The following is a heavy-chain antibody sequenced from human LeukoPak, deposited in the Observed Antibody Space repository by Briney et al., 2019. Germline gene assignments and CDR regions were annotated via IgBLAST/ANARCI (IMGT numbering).Heavy chain of an antibody. Sequence: PGGSLRLSCAASGFTFSSYWMSWVRQAPGKGLEWVANIKQDGSEKYYVDSVKGRFTISRDSAKNSLYLQMNSLRAEDAAVYYCARGRGVRGVISDYWGQGTLVTVSS. CDR2: IKQDGSEK. CDR1: GFTFSSYW. J-gene: IGHJ4*02. CDR3: ARGRGVRGVISDY. D-gene: IGHD3-10*01. V-gene: IGHV3-7*01.